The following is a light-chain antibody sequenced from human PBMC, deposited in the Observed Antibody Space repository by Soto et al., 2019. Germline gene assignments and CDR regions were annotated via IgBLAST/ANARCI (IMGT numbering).Light chain of an antibody. Sequence: QSALTQPASVSGSPGQSITISCTGTSSDVGSYNLVSWYQQHPGKAPKLMIYEGSKRPSGVSNRFSGSKSGNTASLTISGRPAEDAAVYYCCSYAGSSTSVVFGGGTKLTVL. CDR1: SSDVGSYNL. CDR3: CSYAGSSTSVV. J-gene: IGLJ2*01. V-gene: IGLV2-23*01. CDR2: EGS.